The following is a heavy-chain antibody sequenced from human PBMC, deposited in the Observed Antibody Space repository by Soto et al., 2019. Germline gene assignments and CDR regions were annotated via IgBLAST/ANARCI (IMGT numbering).Heavy chain of an antibody. CDR1: GYTFTGYY. CDR3: ARTTRGPDAFDI. CDR2: INPNSGGT. J-gene: IGHJ3*02. Sequence: ASVKVSCKGSGYTFTGYYMHWVRQAPGQGLEWMGWINPNSGGTNYAQKFQGRVTMTRDTSISTAYMEPSRLRSDDTAVYYCARTTRGPDAFDIWGQGTMVTVSS. D-gene: IGHD4-17*01. V-gene: IGHV1-2*02.